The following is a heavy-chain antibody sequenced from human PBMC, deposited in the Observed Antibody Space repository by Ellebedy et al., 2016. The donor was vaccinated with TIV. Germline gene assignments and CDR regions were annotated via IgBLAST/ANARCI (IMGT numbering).Heavy chain of an antibody. CDR1: GYSFTSYW. Sequence: GESLKISCKGSGYSFTSYWIGWVRQMPGKGLEWMGIIYPGDSDTRYSPSFQGQVTISADKSISTAYLQWSSLKASDTAMYYCATLWGYNWNDDIQGLDYWGQGTLVTVSS. J-gene: IGHJ4*02. CDR3: ATLWGYNWNDDIQGLDY. D-gene: IGHD1-20*01. CDR2: IYPGDSDT. V-gene: IGHV5-51*01.